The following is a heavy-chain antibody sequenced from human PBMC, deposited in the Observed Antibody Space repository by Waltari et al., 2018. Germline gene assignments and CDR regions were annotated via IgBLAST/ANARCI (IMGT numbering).Heavy chain of an antibody. Sequence: EVQLVESGGGLVKPGGSLRLYCAASGFTFSNSWMSWVRQAPGKGLELVGRIKSKTDGGTTDYAAPVKGRFTISRDDSKNTLYLQMNSLKTEDTAVYYCTTVKVVVVDYYYYYGMDVWGQGTTVTVSS. V-gene: IGHV3-15*01. D-gene: IGHD3-22*01. CDR2: IKSKTDGGTT. CDR1: GFTFSNSW. CDR3: TTVKVVVVDYYYYYGMDV. J-gene: IGHJ6*02.